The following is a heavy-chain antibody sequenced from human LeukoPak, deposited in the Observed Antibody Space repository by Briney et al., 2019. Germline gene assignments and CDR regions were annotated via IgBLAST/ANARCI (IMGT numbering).Heavy chain of an antibody. Sequence: SAKVSCKASGGTFSSYAISWVRQAPGQGLEWMGGIIPIFGTANYAQKFQGRVTITADESTSTAYMELSSLRSEDTAVYYCARGRQQLVLSYYFDYWGQGTLVTVSS. V-gene: IGHV1-69*13. J-gene: IGHJ4*02. D-gene: IGHD6-13*01. CDR3: ARGRQQLVLSYYFDY. CDR2: IIPIFGTA. CDR1: GGTFSSYA.